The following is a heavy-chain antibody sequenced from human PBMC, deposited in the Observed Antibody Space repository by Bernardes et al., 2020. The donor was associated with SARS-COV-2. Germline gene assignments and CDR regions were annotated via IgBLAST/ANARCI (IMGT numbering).Heavy chain of an antibody. D-gene: IGHD7-27*01. CDR2: VYYSGNT. Sequence: ETLSLTCTVSSGSIRSRDYYWSWIRQPPGKGLEWIGFVYYSGNTRFNPSLRSRVSISVDTSKNQFSLKLKSVTAADTAVYYCARLTGDAFYHFDSWGQGTLVTVSS. V-gene: IGHV4-61*08. CDR3: ARLTGDAFYHFDS. J-gene: IGHJ4*02. CDR1: SGSIRSRDYY.